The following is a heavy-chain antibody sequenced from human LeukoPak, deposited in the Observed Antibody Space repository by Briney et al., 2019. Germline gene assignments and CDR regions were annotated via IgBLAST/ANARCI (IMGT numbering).Heavy chain of an antibody. CDR2: ISWNSGSI. CDR3: ARKTYYYDSGDYGWFDP. Sequence: PGRSLRLSCAASGFTFDDYAMHWVRQAPGKGLEWVSGISWNSGSIGYADSVKGRFTISRDNAKNSLYLQMNSLRPEDTALYYCARKTYYYDSGDYGWFDPWGQGTLVSVSS. V-gene: IGHV3-9*01. D-gene: IGHD3-22*01. CDR1: GFTFDDYA. J-gene: IGHJ5*02.